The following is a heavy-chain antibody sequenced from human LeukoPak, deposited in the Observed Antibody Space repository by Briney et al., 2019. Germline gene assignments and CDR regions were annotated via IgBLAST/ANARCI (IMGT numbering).Heavy chain of an antibody. CDR3: AKDFIRAMVRGVMNY. Sequence: GGSLRLSCAASGFTFSSYAMSWVRQAPGKGLEWVSAISGSGGSTYYADSVKGRCTISRDNSKNTLYLQMNSLRAEDTAVDYCAKDFIRAMVRGVMNYWGQGTLVTVSS. CDR2: ISGSGGST. V-gene: IGHV3-23*01. CDR1: GFTFSSYA. D-gene: IGHD3-10*01. J-gene: IGHJ4*02.